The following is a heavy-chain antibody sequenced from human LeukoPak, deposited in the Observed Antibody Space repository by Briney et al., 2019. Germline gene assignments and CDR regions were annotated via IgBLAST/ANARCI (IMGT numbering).Heavy chain of an antibody. V-gene: IGHV3-48*03. D-gene: IGHD5-12*01. CDR3: ARDFEYSSSTGVY. CDR2: ISSSGSRI. CDR1: GFTFRSYE. Sequence: PGGSLRLSCAASGFTFRSYEMNWVRQAPGKGLGWVSYISSSGSRIYYADSVKGRFTISRDNSKNTLYLQMNSLRAEDTAVYYCARDFEYSSSTGVYWGQGTLVTVSS. J-gene: IGHJ4*02.